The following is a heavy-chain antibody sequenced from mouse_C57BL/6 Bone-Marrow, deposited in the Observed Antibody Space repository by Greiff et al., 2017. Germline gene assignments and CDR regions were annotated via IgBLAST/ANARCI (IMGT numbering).Heavy chain of an antibody. CDR3: AAEGYLYYFDY. J-gene: IGHJ2*01. CDR1: GYTFTSYG. CDR2: LYPRSGNT. Sequence: QVQLQQSGAELARPGASVKLSCKASGYTFTSYGISWVKQRTGQGLEWIGELYPRSGNTYYNEKFKGKATLTADKSSSTAYMKLRSLTSEDSAFYCCAAEGYLYYFDYWGQGTTLTVSS. V-gene: IGHV1-81*01. D-gene: IGHD3-1*01.